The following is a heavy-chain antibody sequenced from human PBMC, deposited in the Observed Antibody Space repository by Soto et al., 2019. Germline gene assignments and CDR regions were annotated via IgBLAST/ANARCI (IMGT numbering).Heavy chain of an antibody. J-gene: IGHJ4*02. CDR3: AKEERWDSGYDWGLMIDY. CDR2: ISYDESLK. V-gene: IGHV3-30*18. Sequence: QVQLVESGGGIVQPGRSLRLSCAASGFTFSNYGMHWVRQAPGKGLEWVAVISYDESLKKYVDSVKGRFSISRDNSKNTLYLQMNSLRAEDTALYYCAKEERWDSGYDWGLMIDYWGQGTLVTVSS. CDR1: GFTFSNYG. D-gene: IGHD5-12*01.